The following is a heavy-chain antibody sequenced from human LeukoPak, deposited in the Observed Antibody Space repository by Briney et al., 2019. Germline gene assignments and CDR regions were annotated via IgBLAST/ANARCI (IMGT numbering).Heavy chain of an antibody. CDR2: IYSGGST. D-gene: IGHD5-24*01. CDR3: VRDQDGYFKD. Sequence: GGSLILSCAASGLIVSSNSMRWVRQAPGKGLEWVSVIYSGGSTYYTDSVKGRFTISRDDSKNTLYLQMNSLRAEDTAVYYCVRDQDGYFKDWGQGTLVTVSS. CDR1: GLIVSSNS. J-gene: IGHJ4*02. V-gene: IGHV3-66*01.